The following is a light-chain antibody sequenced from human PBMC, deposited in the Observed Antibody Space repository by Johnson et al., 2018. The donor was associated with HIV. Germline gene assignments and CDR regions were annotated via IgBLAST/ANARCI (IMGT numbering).Light chain of an antibody. Sequence: HSVLTQPPSVSAAPGQKVTISCSGSSSNIGNNYVSWYQQLPGTAPKLLIYENNKRPSGIPDRFSGSKSGTSATLGINGLQTGDEAGYYCAAWASGLGAHYVFGTVTKVTVL. CDR1: SSNIGNNY. J-gene: IGLJ1*01. CDR2: ENN. V-gene: IGLV1-51*02. CDR3: AAWASGLGAHYV.